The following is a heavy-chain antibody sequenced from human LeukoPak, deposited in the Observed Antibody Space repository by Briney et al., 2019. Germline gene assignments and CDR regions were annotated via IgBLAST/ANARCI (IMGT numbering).Heavy chain of an antibody. V-gene: IGHV4-59*08. J-gene: IGHJ4*02. CDR2: IYYSGTT. CDR1: GGSITTSY. Sequence: PSETLSLTCTASGGSITTSYWTWIRQPPGKGLEWIGYIYYSGTTNYNPSLKSRVTLSVDTSKNQSSLKLTSVTAADSAVYYCARQPNMGDYFLDYWGQGTLVTVSS. CDR3: ARQPNMGDYFLDY. D-gene: IGHD3-16*01.